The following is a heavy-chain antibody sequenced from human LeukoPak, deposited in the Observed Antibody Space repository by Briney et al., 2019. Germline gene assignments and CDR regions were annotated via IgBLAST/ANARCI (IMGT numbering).Heavy chain of an antibody. CDR2: ISYDGSNK. CDR3: AKSPVISNYYFDY. V-gene: IGHV3-30*18. D-gene: IGHD2/OR15-2a*01. J-gene: IGHJ4*02. CDR1: GFTFSSYG. Sequence: GGSLRLSRAASGFTFSSYGMRWVRQAPGKGLEWVAVISYDGSNKYYADSVKGRFTISRDNSKNTLYLQMNSLRAEDTAVYYCAKSPVISNYYFDYWGQGTLVTVSS.